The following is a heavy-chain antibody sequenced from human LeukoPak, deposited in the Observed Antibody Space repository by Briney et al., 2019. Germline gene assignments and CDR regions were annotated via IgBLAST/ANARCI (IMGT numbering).Heavy chain of an antibody. CDR1: GGSISSYY. Sequence: PSETLSLTCSVSGGSISSYYWSWIRQPAGKGLEWIGRIYSSGNTNYNPSLKKRVTMSVDSSKTQFSVKRGSVTAADTAVYYCAREGAGTWVGFDYWGQGTLVTVSS. CDR3: AREGAGTWVGFDY. J-gene: IGHJ4*02. CDR2: IYSSGNT. D-gene: IGHD6-13*01. V-gene: IGHV4-4*07.